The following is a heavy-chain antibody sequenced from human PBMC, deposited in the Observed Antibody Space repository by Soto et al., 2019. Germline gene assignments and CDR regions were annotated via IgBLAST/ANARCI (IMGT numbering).Heavy chain of an antibody. V-gene: IGHV3-74*01. J-gene: IGHJ6*02. CDR2: INSDGSST. CDR3: ARDSPEEGANGFRSLYYYYYGMDV. D-gene: IGHD1-26*01. CDR1: GFTFSSYW. Sequence: GGSLRLSCAASGFTFSSYWMHWVRQAPGKGLVWVSRINSDGSSTSYADSVKGRFTISRDNAKNTLYLQMNSLRAEDTAVYYCARDSPEEGANGFRSLYYYYYGMDVWGQGTTVTVSS.